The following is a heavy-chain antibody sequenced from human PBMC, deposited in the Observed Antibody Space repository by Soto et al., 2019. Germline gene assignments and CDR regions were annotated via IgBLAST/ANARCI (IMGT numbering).Heavy chain of an antibody. CDR2: ISGSGGST. V-gene: IGHV3-23*01. J-gene: IGHJ4*02. D-gene: IGHD3-3*01. CDR3: AKDFADDFWSGYFDS. Sequence: EVQLLESGGGLVQPGGYLRLSCAASGCTFSSYAMSWVRQAPGKGLEWVSAISGSGGSTYYADSVKGRFTISRDNSKNTLYLQMNSLRAEDTAVYYCAKDFADDFWSGYFDSWGQGTLVTVSS. CDR1: GCTFSSYA.